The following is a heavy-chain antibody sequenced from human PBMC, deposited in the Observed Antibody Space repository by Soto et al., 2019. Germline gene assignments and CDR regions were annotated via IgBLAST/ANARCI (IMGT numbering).Heavy chain of an antibody. CDR2: IKSKTDGGTT. CDR1: GFTFSSYW. Sequence: GGSLRLSCTASGFTFSSYWMNWVRQAPGKGLEWVGRIKSKTDGGTTDYAAPVKGRFTISRDDSKNTLYLQMNGLKTEDTAVYYCTTIYTGDYDHYYYYSGMDVWGQGTTVTVSS. CDR3: TTIYTGDYDHYYYYSGMDV. D-gene: IGHD7-27*01. V-gene: IGHV3-15*07. J-gene: IGHJ6*02.